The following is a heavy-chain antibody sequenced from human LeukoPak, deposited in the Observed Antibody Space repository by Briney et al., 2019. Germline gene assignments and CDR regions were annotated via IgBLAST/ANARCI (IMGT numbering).Heavy chain of an antibody. CDR1: GFTFSSYW. CDR2: ISRNGRNT. Sequence: GGSLRLSCAASGFTFSSYWMHWVRQAPGKGLEFVSAISRNGRNTYYGNSVKGRFTISRDISKNTLHLQMGSLRPEDMAVYYCARVDSGSACASWGQGILVTVSS. CDR3: ARVDSGSACAS. D-gene: IGHD6-19*01. J-gene: IGHJ1*01. V-gene: IGHV3-64*01.